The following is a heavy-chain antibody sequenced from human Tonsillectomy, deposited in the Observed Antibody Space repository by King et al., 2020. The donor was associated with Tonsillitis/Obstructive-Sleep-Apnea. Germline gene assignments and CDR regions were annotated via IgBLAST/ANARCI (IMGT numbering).Heavy chain of an antibody. J-gene: IGHJ5*02. D-gene: IGHD6-25*01. Sequence: VQLQQWGAGLLKPSETLALTCAVYGGSFSGYYWSWIRQPPGKGLEWIGEINHSGSTNYNVSLKSRVTISVDTSKNQFSLKLSYVTAAGTAVYYWARGQKVKRGIAAGKNNWFDPWGQGTLVTVSS. CDR2: INHSGST. CDR3: ARGQKVKRGIAAGKNNWFDP. CDR1: GGSFSGYY. V-gene: IGHV4-34*01.